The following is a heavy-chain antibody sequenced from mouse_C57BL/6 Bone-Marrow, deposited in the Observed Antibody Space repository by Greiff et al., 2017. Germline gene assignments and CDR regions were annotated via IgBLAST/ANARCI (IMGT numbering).Heavy chain of an antibody. CDR2: INPNNGGT. Sequence: VQLQQSGPELVKPGASVKIPCKASGYTFTDYNMDWVKQSHGKSLEWIGDINPNNGGTIYNQKFKGKATLTVDKSSSTAYMELRSLTSEDTAVYYYAIYYYGSSSAWFAYWGQGTLVTVSA. J-gene: IGHJ3*01. CDR1: GYTFTDYN. D-gene: IGHD1-1*01. CDR3: AIYYYGSSSAWFAY. V-gene: IGHV1-18*01.